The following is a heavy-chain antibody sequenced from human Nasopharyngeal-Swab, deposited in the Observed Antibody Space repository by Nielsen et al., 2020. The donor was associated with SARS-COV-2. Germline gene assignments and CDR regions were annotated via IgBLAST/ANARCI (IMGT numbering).Heavy chain of an antibody. J-gene: IGHJ3*02. CDR2: INWNGGST. Sequence: GVSLKISCAASGFTFDDYGMSWVRQAPGKGLEWVSGINWNGGSTGYADSVKGRFTISRDNAKNSLYLQMNSLRAEDTALYHCARDFTAYYYDSSGPGRAAFDIWGQGTMVTVSS. CDR3: ARDFTAYYYDSSGPGRAAFDI. CDR1: GFTFDDYG. V-gene: IGHV3-20*01. D-gene: IGHD3-22*01.